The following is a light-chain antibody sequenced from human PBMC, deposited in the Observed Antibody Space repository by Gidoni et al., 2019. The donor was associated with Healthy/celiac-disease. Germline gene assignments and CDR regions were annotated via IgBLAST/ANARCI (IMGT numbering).Light chain of an antibody. CDR1: QGISSY. J-gene: IGKJ1*01. V-gene: IGKV1-8*01. Sequence: AIRMTQSPSSFSASIGDRVTITCRASQGISSYLAWYQQKPGKAPKLLIYAASTLQSGAPSRFSGSGSGTDFTLTISCLQSEDFATYYCQQYYSYPVAFGQGTKVEIK. CDR3: QQYYSYPVA. CDR2: AAS.